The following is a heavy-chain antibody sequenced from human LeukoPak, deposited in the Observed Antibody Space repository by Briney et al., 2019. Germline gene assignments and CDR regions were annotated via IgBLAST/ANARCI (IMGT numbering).Heavy chain of an antibody. CDR3: AKDLVTMVRGLIWYYYYYYYMDV. V-gene: IGHV3-30*18. J-gene: IGHJ6*03. Sequence: GESLRLSCAASGFTFTTYWMSWVRQAPGKGLEWVAVISYDGSNKYYADSVKGRFTISRDNSKNTLYLQMNSLRAEDTAVYYCAKDLVTMVRGLIWYYYYYYYMDVWGKGTTVTVSS. D-gene: IGHD3-10*01. CDR1: GFTFTTYW. CDR2: ISYDGSNK.